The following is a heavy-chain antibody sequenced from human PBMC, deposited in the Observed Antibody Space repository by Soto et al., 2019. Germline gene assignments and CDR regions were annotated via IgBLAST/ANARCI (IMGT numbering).Heavy chain of an antibody. CDR1: GGTFSSYA. CDR3: ARDIVVVVAAIHYYYYGMDV. Sequence: ASVKVSCKASGGTFSSYAISWVRQAPGQGLEWMGGIIPIFGTANYAQKFQGRVTITADESTSTAYMELSSLRSEDTAVYYCARDIVVVVAAIHYYYYGMDVWGQGTTVTVSS. D-gene: IGHD2-15*01. J-gene: IGHJ6*02. CDR2: IIPIFGTA. V-gene: IGHV1-69*13.